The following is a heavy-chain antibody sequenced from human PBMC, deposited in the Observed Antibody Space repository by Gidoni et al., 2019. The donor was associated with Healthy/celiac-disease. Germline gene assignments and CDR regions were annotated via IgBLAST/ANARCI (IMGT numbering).Heavy chain of an antibody. CDR3: ARDDPAGSLDY. CDR2: IWYDGSNK. J-gene: IGHJ4*02. Sequence: QVQLVASGGGVVQPGSSLRLSCAASGFTFSSYGMHWVLQAPGKGLEWVAVIWYDGSNKNYADSVKGRFTISRDNSKNTLYLQMNSLRAEDTAVYYCARDDPAGSLDYWGQGTLVTVSS. CDR1: GFTFSSYG. V-gene: IGHV3-33*01. D-gene: IGHD1-26*01.